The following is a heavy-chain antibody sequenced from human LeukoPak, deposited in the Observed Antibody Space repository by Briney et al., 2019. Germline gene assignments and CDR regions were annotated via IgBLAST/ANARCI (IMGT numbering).Heavy chain of an antibody. V-gene: IGHV1-24*01. CDR2: FDPEDGET. J-gene: IGHJ5*02. CDR3: ASLNYYGSGSYYNHWFDP. Sequence: ASVKVSCKVSGYTLTELSMHWVRQAPGKGLEWMGGFDPEDGETIYAQKFQGRVTMTEDTSTDTAYMELSSLRSEDTAVYYCASLNYYGSGSYYNHWFDPWGQGTLVTVSS. CDR1: GYTLTELS. D-gene: IGHD3-10*01.